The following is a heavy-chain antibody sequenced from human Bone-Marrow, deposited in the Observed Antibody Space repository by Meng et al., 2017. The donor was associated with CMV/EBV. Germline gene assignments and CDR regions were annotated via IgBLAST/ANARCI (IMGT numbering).Heavy chain of an antibody. J-gene: IGHJ4*01. V-gene: IGHV4-39*01. CDR2: IYYSGST. D-gene: IGHD2-2*01. Sequence: ESLMISCTVSGGSISSYYWGWIRQPPGKGLEWIGSIYYSGSTYYNPSLKSRVTISVDTSKNQFSLKLSSVTAADTAVYYCARLVPSSFYFDLWGHGTLVTVSS. CDR3: ARLVPSSFYFDL. CDR1: GGSISSYY.